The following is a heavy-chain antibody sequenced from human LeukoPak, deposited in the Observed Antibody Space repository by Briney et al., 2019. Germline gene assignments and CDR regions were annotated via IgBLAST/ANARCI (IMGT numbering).Heavy chain of an antibody. J-gene: IGHJ4*02. CDR1: GGSFSGYY. D-gene: IGHD1-1*01. V-gene: IGHV4-59*08. Sequence: PSETLSLTCAVYGGSFSGYYWSWIRQPPGKGLEWIGYIYYSGSTNYNPSLKSRVTISVDTSKNQFSLKLSSVTAADTAVYYCARKTTYYFDYWGQGTLVTVSS. CDR2: IYYSGST. CDR3: ARKTTYYFDY.